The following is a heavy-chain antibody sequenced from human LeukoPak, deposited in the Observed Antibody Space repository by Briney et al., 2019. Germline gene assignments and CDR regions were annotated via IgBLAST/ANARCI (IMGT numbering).Heavy chain of an antibody. CDR2: INHSRST. J-gene: IGHJ4*02. V-gene: IGHV4-34*01. Sequence: SETLSLTCAVYGGSFSGYYWSWIRQPPGKGLEWIGEINHSRSTNYNPSLKSRVTISVDTSKNQFSLKLSSVTAADTAVYYCARGEHSNTSLVRYFDYWGQGTLVTVSS. D-gene: IGHD6-6*01. CDR3: ARGEHSNTSLVRYFDY. CDR1: GGSFSGYY.